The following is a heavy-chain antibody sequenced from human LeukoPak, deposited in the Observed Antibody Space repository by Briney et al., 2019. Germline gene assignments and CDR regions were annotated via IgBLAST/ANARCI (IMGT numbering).Heavy chain of an antibody. CDR3: AKARDSLGELSFH. CDR2: ISHDGGTP. Sequence: GGSLRLSCAASGFTFDDYAMHWVRQAPGRGLEWVSAISHDGGTPYYADSVKGRFTISRDSSKNTVYLQMNSLRAEDTAVYYCAKARDSLGELSFHGGQGTLVTVSS. CDR1: GFTFDDYA. J-gene: IGHJ4*02. V-gene: IGHV3-23*01. D-gene: IGHD3-16*02.